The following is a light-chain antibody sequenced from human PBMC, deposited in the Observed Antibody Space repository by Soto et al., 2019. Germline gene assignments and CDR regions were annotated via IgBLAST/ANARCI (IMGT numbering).Light chain of an antibody. J-gene: IGKJ1*01. CDR3: QQYTDWPLT. CDR2: GIS. CDR1: QSVTSNY. V-gene: IGKV3-20*01. Sequence: EFVLTQSPSTLSVSPGERATLSCLASQSVTSNYLAWYQQKPGQAPRLLIYGISSRTTGVPDRFSGSGSGTDFTLTISRLEPEDFAVYYCQQYTDWPLTFGQGTKVDIK.